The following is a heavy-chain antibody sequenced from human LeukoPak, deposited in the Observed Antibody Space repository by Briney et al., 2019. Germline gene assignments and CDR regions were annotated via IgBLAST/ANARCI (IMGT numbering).Heavy chain of an antibody. CDR3: ARDNLKMYYFDY. V-gene: IGHV3-30-3*01. J-gene: IGHJ4*02. CDR1: GFTFSSYA. CDR2: ISYDGSNK. Sequence: GGSLRLSCAASGFTFSSYAMHWVRQAPGKGLEWVAVISYDGSNKYYADSVKGRFTISRDNSKNTLYLQMNSLRAEGTAVYYCARDNLKMYYFDYWGQGTLVTVSS. D-gene: IGHD3-9*01.